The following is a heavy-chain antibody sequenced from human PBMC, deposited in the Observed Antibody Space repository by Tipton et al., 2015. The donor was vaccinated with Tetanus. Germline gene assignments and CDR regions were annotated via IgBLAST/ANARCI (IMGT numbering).Heavy chain of an antibody. CDR2: IFYGGSP. Sequence: TLSLTCTVSGAPVKDYYWSWIRQPPGRGLEWIGYIFYGGSPRDNPSLNSRVIMSVDTSKNQFSLKVNSVTAADTAIYFCASLDRNYYGAFELWGPGTLVTVSS. J-gene: IGHJ3*01. CDR3: ASLDRNYYGAFEL. V-gene: IGHV4-59*02. D-gene: IGHD3-22*01. CDR1: GAPVKDYY.